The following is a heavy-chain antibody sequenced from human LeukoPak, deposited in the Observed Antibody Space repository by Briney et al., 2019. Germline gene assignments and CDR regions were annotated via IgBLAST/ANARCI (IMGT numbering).Heavy chain of an antibody. V-gene: IGHV3-7*01. D-gene: IGHD4-17*01. J-gene: IGHJ6*02. CDR1: GFTFSSYW. CDR2: IKQDGSEK. Sequence: GGSLRLSCAASGFTFSSYWVSWVRQAPGKGLEWVANIKQDGSEKYYVDSVKGRFTISRDNAKNSLYLQMNSLRVEDTAVYYCARASDYGDYFSGMDVWGQGTTVTVSS. CDR3: ARASDYGDYFSGMDV.